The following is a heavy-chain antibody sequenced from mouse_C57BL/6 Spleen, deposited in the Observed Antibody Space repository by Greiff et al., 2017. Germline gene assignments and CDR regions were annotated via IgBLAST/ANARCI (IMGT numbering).Heavy chain of an antibody. CDR2: ISSGGDYI. V-gene: IGHV5-9-1*02. Sequence: EVNVVESGEGLVKPGGSLTLSCAASGFTFSSYAMSWVRQTPEKRLEWVAYISSGGDYIYYADTVKGRFTISRDNARNTLYLQMSSLKSEDTAMYYCTREAPFDGYYAYWGQGTLVTVSA. J-gene: IGHJ3*01. D-gene: IGHD2-3*01. CDR1: GFTFSSYA. CDR3: TREAPFDGYYAY.